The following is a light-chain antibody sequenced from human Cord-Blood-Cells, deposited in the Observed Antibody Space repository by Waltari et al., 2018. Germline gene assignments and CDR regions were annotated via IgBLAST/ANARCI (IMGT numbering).Light chain of an antibody. Sequence: QSALTPPASVSGSPGQSYTISCTGPSRDVRGINYVHWYQQHPGNAPKLMIYDVSNRPSGVSNRFSGSKSGNTASLTISGLRAEDEADYYCSSYTSSSTVVFGGGTKLTVL. CDR3: SSYTSSSTVV. J-gene: IGLJ2*01. CDR2: DVS. CDR1: SRDVRGINY. V-gene: IGLV2-14*01.